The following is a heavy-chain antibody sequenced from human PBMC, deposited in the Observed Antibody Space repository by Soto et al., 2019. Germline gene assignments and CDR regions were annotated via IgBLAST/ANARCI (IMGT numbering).Heavy chain of an antibody. CDR2: IYHSGST. V-gene: IGHV4-30-2*01. Sequence: SETLSLTCAVSGGSISSCGYSWSWIRQPPGKGLEWIGYIYHSGSTYYNPSLKSRVTISVDRSKNQFSLKLSSVTAADTAVYSCARVPSPWGQGTLVTVSS. J-gene: IGHJ5*02. CDR3: ARVPSP. CDR1: GGSISSCGYS.